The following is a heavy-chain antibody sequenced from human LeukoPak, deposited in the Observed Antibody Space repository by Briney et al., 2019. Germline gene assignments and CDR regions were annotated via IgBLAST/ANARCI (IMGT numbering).Heavy chain of an antibody. CDR2: TIPIFATA. V-gene: IGHV1-69*13. CDR1: GGTFSSYA. J-gene: IGHJ4*02. CDR3: ARGPITTRSHFDY. D-gene: IGHD3-22*01. Sequence: SVKVSCKASGGTFSSYAISWVRQAPGQGLEWMGGTIPIFATANCAQKFQGRVTITADESTSTAYMELSSLRSEDTAVYYCARGPITTRSHFDYWGQGTLVTVSS.